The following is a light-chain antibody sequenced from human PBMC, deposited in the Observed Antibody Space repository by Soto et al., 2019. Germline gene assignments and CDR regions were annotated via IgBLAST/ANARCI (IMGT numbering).Light chain of an antibody. CDR2: GAS. J-gene: IGKJ1*01. Sequence: EIVLTQSPGTPSLSPGERATLSCRASQSVSSNYLAWYQQKPGQAPRLLIYGASSRATGIPDRFSGSGSGTDFTLTINRLEPEDFAVYFCQQYGSSPVTFGQGTKVDIK. V-gene: IGKV3-20*01. CDR1: QSVSSNY. CDR3: QQYGSSPVT.